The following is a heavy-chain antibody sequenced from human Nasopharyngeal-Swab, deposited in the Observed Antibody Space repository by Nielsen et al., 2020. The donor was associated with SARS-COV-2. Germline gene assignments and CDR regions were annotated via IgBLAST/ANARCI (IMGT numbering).Heavy chain of an antibody. D-gene: IGHD2/OR15-2a*01. Sequence: SETLSLTCAVSGGSISSSNWWSWARQPPGKGLEWIGEIYPSGSTNYNPSLKSRVTISVDTSKNQFSLKLSSVTAADTVVYYCARGPSQNRRAFDIWGQGTMVTVSS. V-gene: IGHV4-4*02. CDR2: IYPSGST. CDR1: GGSISSSNW. J-gene: IGHJ3*02. CDR3: ARGPSQNRRAFDI.